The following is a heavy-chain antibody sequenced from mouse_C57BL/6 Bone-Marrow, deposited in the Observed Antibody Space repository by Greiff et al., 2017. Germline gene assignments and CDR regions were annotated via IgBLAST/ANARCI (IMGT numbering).Heavy chain of an antibody. Sequence: EVQRVESGGGLVKPGGSLKLSCAASGFTFSSYTMSWVRQTPEKRLEWVATISGGGGNTYYPDSVKGRFTISRDNAKNTLYLQMSSLRSEDTALYYCARGGKIYYGNYGAYGGQGTLVTVSA. CDR2: ISGGGGNT. CDR1: GFTFSSYT. D-gene: IGHD2-1*01. CDR3: ARGGKIYYGNYGAY. V-gene: IGHV5-9*01. J-gene: IGHJ3*01.